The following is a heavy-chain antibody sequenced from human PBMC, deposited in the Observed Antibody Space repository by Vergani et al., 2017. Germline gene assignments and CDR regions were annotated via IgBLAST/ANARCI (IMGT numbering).Heavy chain of an antibody. CDR3: GRVADFYGLGSRLLDL. D-gene: IGHD3-10*01. CDR1: GGSMSGHY. V-gene: IGHV4-59*11. CDR2: MYHRGVT. Sequence: QVRLQEPGPGLVKPSETLSLTCSVSGGSMSGHYWSWTRQPPGKELEWIGYMYHRGVTNYNPSLETRVTISGDTSKNQYSLKLNSVTAVDTAVYYCGRVADFYGLGSRLLDLWGQGILVTVSS. J-gene: IGHJ5*02.